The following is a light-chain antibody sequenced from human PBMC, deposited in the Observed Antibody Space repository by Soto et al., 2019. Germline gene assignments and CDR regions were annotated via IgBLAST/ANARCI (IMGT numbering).Light chain of an antibody. CDR3: QQYGNSYPIT. J-gene: IGKJ3*01. CDR2: AAS. V-gene: IGKV3-20*01. CDR1: QSVSSNY. Sequence: EIVLTQSPGTLSLSPGERATLSCRASQSVSSNYLAWYQQKPGQAPRLLIYAASSRTTGIPDRFSGSGSGKDFTLTISRLEPEDFAVYYCQQYGNSYPITFGPGTKVDIK.